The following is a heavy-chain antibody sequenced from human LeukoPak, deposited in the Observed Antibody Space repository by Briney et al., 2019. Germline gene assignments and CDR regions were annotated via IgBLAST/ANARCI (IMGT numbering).Heavy chain of an antibody. J-gene: IGHJ4*02. Sequence: GASVKVSCKASGYTFTTYYMHWVRQAPGQGLEWMGMISPSGGSTSYPQKFQGRVTLTRDTSTSTVYMELSSLRSEDTAVYYCARSRTTTTVTTDYWGQGTLVTVSS. CDR3: ARSRTTTTVTTDY. V-gene: IGHV1-46*01. CDR1: GYTFTTYY. D-gene: IGHD4-17*01. CDR2: ISPSGGST.